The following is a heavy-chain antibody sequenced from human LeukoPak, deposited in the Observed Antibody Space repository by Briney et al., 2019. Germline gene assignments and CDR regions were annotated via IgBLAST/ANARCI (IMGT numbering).Heavy chain of an antibody. Sequence: PGGSLRLSCAASGFTFSSYAMHWVRHAPGKGLEWVAVISYDGSNKYYADSVKGRFTFSRDNSKNTLYLQMNSLRPEDTAVYYCARSARLEWLLYYFDYWGQGTLVTVSS. V-gene: IGHV3-30*04. D-gene: IGHD3-3*01. J-gene: IGHJ4*02. CDR2: ISYDGSNK. CDR1: GFTFSSYA. CDR3: ARSARLEWLLYYFDY.